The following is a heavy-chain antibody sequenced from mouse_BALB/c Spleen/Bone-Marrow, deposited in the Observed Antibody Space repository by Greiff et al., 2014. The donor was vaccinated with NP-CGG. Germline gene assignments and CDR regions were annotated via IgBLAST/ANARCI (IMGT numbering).Heavy chain of an antibody. V-gene: IGHV1S41*01. J-gene: IGHJ2*01. CDR1: GYTFTSYW. CDR3: AYYRYDVNY. CDR2: IAPGSGST. Sequence: DLVKSGASVKLSCKASGYTFTSYWINWIKQRPGQGLEWIGRIAPGSGSTYYNEMFKGKAILTVDTSSSTAYIQLSSLSSEDSAVYFCAYYRYDVNYWGQGTTLTVSS. D-gene: IGHD2-14*01.